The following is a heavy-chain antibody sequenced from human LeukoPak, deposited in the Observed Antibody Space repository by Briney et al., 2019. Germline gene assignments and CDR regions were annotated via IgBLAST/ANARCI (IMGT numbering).Heavy chain of an antibody. CDR1: GFTFSNYP. CDR3: ARDNPRCCGVIPSNIDDY. Sequence: PGGSLRLSCAASGFTFSNYPMNWVRQAPGKGLEWVSYISSSSSTIYYADSVKGRFTISRDNAKNSLYLQMNSLRAEDTAVYYCARDNPRCCGVIPSNIDDYWGQGTLVTVSS. J-gene: IGHJ4*02. D-gene: IGHD2-21*01. CDR2: ISSSSSTI. V-gene: IGHV3-48*01.